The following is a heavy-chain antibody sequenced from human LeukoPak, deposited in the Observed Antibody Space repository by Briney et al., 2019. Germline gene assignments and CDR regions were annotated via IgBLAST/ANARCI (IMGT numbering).Heavy chain of an antibody. CDR1: GGSFSGYY. V-gene: IGHV4-34*01. J-gene: IGHJ6*03. D-gene: IGHD2-21*01. CDR3: ARTFPGRIPYYYYYMDV. Sequence: PSETLSLTCAVYGGSFSGYYWSWIRQPPGKGLEWIGEINHSGSTNYNPSLKSRVTISVDTSKNQFSLKLSSVTAADTAVYYCARTFPGRIPYYYYYMDVWGKGTTVTVSS. CDR2: INHSGST.